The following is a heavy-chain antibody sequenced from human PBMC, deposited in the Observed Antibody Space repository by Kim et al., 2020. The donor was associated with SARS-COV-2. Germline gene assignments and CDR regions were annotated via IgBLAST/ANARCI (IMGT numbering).Heavy chain of an antibody. V-gene: IGHV4-4*02. D-gene: IGHD3-9*01. J-gene: IGHJ4*02. CDR3: ARAPYDILTGLDY. Sequence: SETLSLTCAVSGGSISSSNWWSWVRQPPGKGLEWIGEIYHSGSTNYNPSLKSRVTISVDKSKNQFSLKLSSVTAADTAVYYCARAPYDILTGLDYWGQGTLVTVSS. CDR1: GGSISSSNW. CDR2: IYHSGST.